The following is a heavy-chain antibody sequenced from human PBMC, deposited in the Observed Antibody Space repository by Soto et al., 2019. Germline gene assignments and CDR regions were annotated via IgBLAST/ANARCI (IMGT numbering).Heavy chain of an antibody. Sequence: AGGSLRLSCAASGFTFSSYGMHWVRQAPGKGLEWVAVISYDGSNKYYADSVKGRFTISRDNSKNTLYLQMNSLRAEDTAVYYCAKLSIAAAGTDFDYWGQGTLVTVSS. D-gene: IGHD6-13*01. J-gene: IGHJ4*02. CDR1: GFTFSSYG. CDR3: AKLSIAAAGTDFDY. CDR2: ISYDGSNK. V-gene: IGHV3-30*18.